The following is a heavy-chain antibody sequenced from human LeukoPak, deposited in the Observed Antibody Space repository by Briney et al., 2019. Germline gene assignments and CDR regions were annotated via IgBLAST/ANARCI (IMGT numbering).Heavy chain of an antibody. Sequence: PSETLSLTCTVSGGSISSYYWSWIRQPAGKGLEWIGRIYTSGSTNYSPSLKSRGTMSVDTSKNQFSLKLSSVTAADTTVYYCAGLYYYSSGSSFDYWGQGTLVTVSS. CDR2: IYTSGST. CDR1: GGSISSYY. V-gene: IGHV4-4*07. D-gene: IGHD3-10*01. CDR3: AGLYYYSSGSSFDY. J-gene: IGHJ4*02.